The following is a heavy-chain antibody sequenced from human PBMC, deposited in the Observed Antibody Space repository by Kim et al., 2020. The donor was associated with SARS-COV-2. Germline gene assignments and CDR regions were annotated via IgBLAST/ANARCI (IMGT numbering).Heavy chain of an antibody. V-gene: IGHV3-21*01. J-gene: IGHJ6*03. CDR3: AREGCFGCSGGSSLRYMDV. CDR1: GFTFSSYS. D-gene: IGHD2-15*01. CDR2: ISSSSSYI. Sequence: GGSLRLSCAASGFTFSSYSMNWVRQAPGKGLEWVSSISSSSSYIYYADSVKGRFTISRDNAKNSLYLQMNSLRAEDTAVYYCAREGCFGCSGGSSLRYMDVWGKGTTVTVSS.